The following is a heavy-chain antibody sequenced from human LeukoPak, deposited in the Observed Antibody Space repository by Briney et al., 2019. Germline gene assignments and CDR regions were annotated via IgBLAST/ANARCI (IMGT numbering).Heavy chain of an antibody. CDR1: GGSISSSSDC. V-gene: IGHV4-39*01. Sequence: SETLSLTCRVSGGSISSSSDCWGWIRQPPGKGLEWIGSIYYSGSTYYNPSLKSRVTISVDTSKNQFSLKLSSVSAADTAVYYCVSHGLGSSWYPDYWGQGTLVTVSS. J-gene: IGHJ4*02. D-gene: IGHD6-13*01. CDR2: IYYSGST. CDR3: VSHGLGSSWYPDY.